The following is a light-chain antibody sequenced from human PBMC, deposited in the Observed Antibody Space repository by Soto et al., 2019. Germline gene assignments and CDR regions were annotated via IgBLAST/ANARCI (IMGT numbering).Light chain of an antibody. J-gene: IGKJ5*01. CDR2: GAS. CDR1: QSVRSN. CDR3: QQYNNWPTIT. Sequence: EILLTQAPATLSLFSGGRVTPSLRASQSVRSNLAWYQQKPGQSHRLILYGASTRATGIPARFSGSGSGTEFTLTISSLQSEDFAVYYGQQYNNWPTITFGQGTRLEIK. V-gene: IGKV3-15*01.